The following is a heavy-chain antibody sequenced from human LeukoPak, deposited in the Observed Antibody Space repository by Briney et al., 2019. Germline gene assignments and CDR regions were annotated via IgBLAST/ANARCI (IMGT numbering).Heavy chain of an antibody. CDR2: IYAGGNT. J-gene: IGHJ6*03. CDR3: ARTGGSFYFYYYMDV. D-gene: IGHD1-26*01. Sequence: SETLSLTCTVSGGSITSGNLYWSWVRQSAGKRLEWIGRIYAGGNTNYNPSLKSRVTITLDTSKNQFSLRLTSVTAADTALYYCARTGGSFYFYYYMDVWGKGTTVTVSS. V-gene: IGHV4-61*02. CDR1: GGSITSGNLY.